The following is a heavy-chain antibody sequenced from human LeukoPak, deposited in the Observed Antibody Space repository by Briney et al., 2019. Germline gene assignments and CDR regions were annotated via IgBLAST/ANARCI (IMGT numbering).Heavy chain of an antibody. V-gene: IGHV4-34*01. D-gene: IGHD3-22*01. CDR2: INHSGST. J-gene: IGHJ6*03. CDR3: ARGRAYYYDSSGYYLHYYYYYYMDV. CDR1: GGSFSGYY. Sequence: SGTLSLTCAVYGGSFSGYYWSWIRQPPGKGLEWIGEINHSGSTNYNPSLKSRVTISVDTSKNQFSLKLSSVTAADTAVYYCARGRAYYYDSSGYYLHYYYYYYMDVWGKGTTVTVSS.